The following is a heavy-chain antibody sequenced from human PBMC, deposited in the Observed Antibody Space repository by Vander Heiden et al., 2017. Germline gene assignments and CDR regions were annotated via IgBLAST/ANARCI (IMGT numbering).Heavy chain of an antibody. D-gene: IGHD6-6*01. J-gene: IGHJ4*02. CDR1: DFPFSYAW. V-gene: IGHV3-15*07. CDR2: IKSIAHGGTT. Sequence: EVQLGESGGGLVEPGGSLRLSCAASDFPFSYAWMHWVRQAPGKGLEWVGRIKSIAHGGTTDYAASVEGRFTISRDDSTKTLYLQMNSLQTGDTAVYYCTTGLANYFAFWGQGTLVTVSS. CDR3: TTGLANYFAF.